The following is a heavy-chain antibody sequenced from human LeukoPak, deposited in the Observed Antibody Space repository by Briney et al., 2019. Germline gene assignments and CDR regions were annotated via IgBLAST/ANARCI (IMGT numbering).Heavy chain of an antibody. V-gene: IGHV3-30*04. CDR3: ARQVVTGTWLPDY. D-gene: IGHD2-15*01. Sequence: GGSLRLSCAASGFTFSSYSMHWVRQAPGKGLDWVTVISYDGTYKYYADSVKGRFTISRDNSENTLYLQMNSLRAEDTAVYYCARQVVTGTWLPDYWGQGTLVTVSS. CDR1: GFTFSSYS. CDR2: ISYDGTYK. J-gene: IGHJ4*01.